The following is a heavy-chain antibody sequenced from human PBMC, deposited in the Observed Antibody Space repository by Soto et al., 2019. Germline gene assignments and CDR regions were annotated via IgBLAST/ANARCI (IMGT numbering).Heavy chain of an antibody. D-gene: IGHD6-13*01. CDR3: ARLQAAVPHY. CDR2: IFYDGYT. CDR1: GDSISGSPYF. Sequence: PSETLSLTFTVSGDSISGSPYFWGWIRQPPGKRLEWIGSIFYDGYTLYTPSLRSRVTISVDTSKNQFSLKLASVAAADTATYFCARLQAAVPHYWGQGTLVTVSS. J-gene: IGHJ4*02. V-gene: IGHV4-39*01.